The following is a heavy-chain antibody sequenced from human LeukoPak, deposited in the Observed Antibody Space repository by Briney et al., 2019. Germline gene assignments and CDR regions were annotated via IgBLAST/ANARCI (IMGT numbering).Heavy chain of an antibody. CDR3: AKDMAHRSRAWNFGLHHYYDSIPGDY. CDR1: GFTFDDYT. J-gene: IGHJ4*02. Sequence: GGSLRLSCAASGFTFDDYTMHWVRQAPGKGLEWVSLISWDGGSTYYADSVKGRFTISRDNSKNSLYLQMNSLRTEDTALYYCAKDMAHRSRAWNFGLHHYYDSIPGDYWGQGPLVTVSS. V-gene: IGHV3-43*01. CDR2: ISWDGGST. D-gene: IGHD3-22*01.